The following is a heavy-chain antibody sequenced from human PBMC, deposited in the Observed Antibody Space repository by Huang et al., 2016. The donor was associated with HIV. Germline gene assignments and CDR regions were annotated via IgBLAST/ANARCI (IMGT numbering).Heavy chain of an antibody. V-gene: IGHV4-39*01. D-gene: IGHD3-16*01. CDR3: ATVSFDSVWGTQRQTAVDELDV. Sequence: QLQLQESGQGLVRPSETLSLTCSVSGGSVNSGYYYWGWSCQPPGKGLEWIASVFHRGKTFYTSTHTSRVSMTVDTSKERFSPDVSSVSATDADVYFNATVSFDSVWGTQRQTAVDELDVWGQGTMVTVSS. CDR2: VFHRGKT. CDR1: GGSVNSGYYY. J-gene: IGHJ3*01.